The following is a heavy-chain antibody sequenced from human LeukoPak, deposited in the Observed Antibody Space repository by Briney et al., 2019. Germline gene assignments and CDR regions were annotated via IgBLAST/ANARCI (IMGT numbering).Heavy chain of an antibody. CDR1: GFTFSSYE. CDR2: ISSSGSTI. V-gene: IGHV3-48*03. CDR3: AREAAVAGNFDY. Sequence: QAGGSLRLSCAASGFTFSSYEMNWVRQAPGKGLEWVSYISSSGSTIYYADSVKGRFTISRDNAKNSLYLQMNSLRAEDTAVYYCAREAAVAGNFDYWGQGTLVTVSS. D-gene: IGHD6-19*01. J-gene: IGHJ4*02.